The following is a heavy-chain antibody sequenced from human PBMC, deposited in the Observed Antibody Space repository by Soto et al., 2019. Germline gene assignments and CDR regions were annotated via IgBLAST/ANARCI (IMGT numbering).Heavy chain of an antibody. V-gene: IGHV4-34*01. CDR3: ARGEGGYDFWSGYYIDWFDP. D-gene: IGHD3-3*01. Sequence: SETLSLTCAVYGGSFSGYYWSWIRQPPGKGLEWIGEINHSGSTNYNPSLKSRVTISVDTSKNQFPLKLSSVTAADTAVYYCARGEGGYDFWSGYYIDWFDPWGQGTLVTVSS. J-gene: IGHJ5*02. CDR1: GGSFSGYY. CDR2: INHSGST.